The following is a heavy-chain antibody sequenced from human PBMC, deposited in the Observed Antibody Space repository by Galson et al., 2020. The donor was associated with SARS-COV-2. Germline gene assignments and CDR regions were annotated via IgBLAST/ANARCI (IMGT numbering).Heavy chain of an antibody. CDR1: GYTFVSYG. CDR2: ISGYNGKT. CDR3: ARTDSGWYLWHFDY. J-gene: IGHJ4*02. Sequence: ASVKVSCKASGYTFVSYGISWVRQAPGQGLEWMGWISGYNGKTNYAQKFQGRVTMTTDTSTSTAYMELRRLRSDDTAVYYCARTDSGWYLWHFDYWGQGTLVTVSS. D-gene: IGHD6-19*01. V-gene: IGHV1-18*04.